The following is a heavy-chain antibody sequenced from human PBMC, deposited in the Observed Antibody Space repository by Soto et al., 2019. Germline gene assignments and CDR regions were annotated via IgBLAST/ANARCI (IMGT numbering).Heavy chain of an antibody. J-gene: IGHJ4*02. CDR2: ISGSGGST. CDR1: GFTFSSYA. V-gene: IGHV3-23*01. CDR3: AKDEYSSSSGEDY. Sequence: GGSLRLSCAASGFTFSSYAMSWVRQAPGKGLEWVSAISGSGGSTYYADSGKGRFTISRDNSKYTLYLQINSLRAEDTAVYYCAKDEYSSSSGEDYWGQGTLVTVSS. D-gene: IGHD6-6*01.